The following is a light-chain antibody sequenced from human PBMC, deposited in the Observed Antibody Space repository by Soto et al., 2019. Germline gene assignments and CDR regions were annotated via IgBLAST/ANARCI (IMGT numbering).Light chain of an antibody. J-gene: IGKJ2*01. V-gene: IGKV1-33*01. Sequence: DIQMTQSVSSLSASVGDRVTITCQANQDINDRLNWYQQKPGKAPKILISDASSLETGVPSRFSGDGSGTDFTLTINNLQPEDFSTYHCQQFDSLPYTFGQGTSLEI. CDR1: QDINDR. CDR3: QQFDSLPYT. CDR2: DAS.